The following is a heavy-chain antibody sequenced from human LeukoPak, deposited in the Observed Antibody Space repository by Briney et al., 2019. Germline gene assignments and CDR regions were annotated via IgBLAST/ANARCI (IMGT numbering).Heavy chain of an antibody. Sequence: NPSETLSLTCTVSAGSISSYFWTWIRQPPGKGLEWIGYIHYSGSTNYNPSLKSRVSVLVDTSKNQFSLILSSVTAADTAVYYCARDRDGYNWFDPWGQGTLVTISS. CDR1: AGSISSYF. CDR3: ARDRDGYNWFDP. V-gene: IGHV4-59*01. D-gene: IGHD5-24*01. CDR2: IHYSGST. J-gene: IGHJ5*02.